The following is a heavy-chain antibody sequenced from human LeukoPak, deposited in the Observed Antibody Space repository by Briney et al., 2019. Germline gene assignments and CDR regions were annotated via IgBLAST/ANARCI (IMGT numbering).Heavy chain of an antibody. J-gene: IGHJ4*02. D-gene: IGHD5-12*01. CDR2: IWFDGSFE. Sequence: PGRSLRLSCAASGFTFSSYGMHWVRQAPGKGLEWVAVIWFDGSFEYNADSVKGRFTISRDNSNNKLYLQMNSLRAEDTAVYYCAKDRGSGYDARGHYFDYWGQGTLVTVSS. CDR3: AKDRGSGYDARGHYFDY. CDR1: GFTFSSYG. V-gene: IGHV3-33*06.